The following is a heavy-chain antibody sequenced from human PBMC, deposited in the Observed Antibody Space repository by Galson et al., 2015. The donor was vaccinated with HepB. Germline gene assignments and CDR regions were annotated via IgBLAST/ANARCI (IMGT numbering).Heavy chain of an antibody. J-gene: IGHJ4*02. CDR1: GYTFTSYG. V-gene: IGHV1-18*01. CDR3: ASGYLSGSGSYYNSDY. D-gene: IGHD3-10*01. Sequence: SVKVSCKASGYTFTSYGISWVRQAPGQGLEWMGWISAYNGNTNYAQKLQGRVTMTTDTSTSTAYMELRSLRSDDTAVYYCASGYLSGSGSYYNSDYWGQGTLVTVSS. CDR2: ISAYNGNT.